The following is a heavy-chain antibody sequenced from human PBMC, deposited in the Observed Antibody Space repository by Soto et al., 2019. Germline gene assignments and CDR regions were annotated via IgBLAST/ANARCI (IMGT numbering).Heavy chain of an antibody. CDR2: ISTYNGNT. J-gene: IGHJ4*02. Sequence: ASVKVSCKASGYTFTTYGMSWVRQAPGQGLDWMGWISTYNGNTKYAERLQGRVTMTTDTTTSTAYMELRSLTSDDTAVYYCARGPTDYYDNSGNYFLDYWGQGTLVTVSS. V-gene: IGHV1-18*01. CDR3: ARGPTDYYDNSGNYFLDY. CDR1: GYTFTTYG. D-gene: IGHD3-22*01.